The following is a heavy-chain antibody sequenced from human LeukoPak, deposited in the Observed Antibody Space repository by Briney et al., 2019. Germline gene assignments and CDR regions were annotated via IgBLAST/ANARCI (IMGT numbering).Heavy chain of an antibody. CDR3: ARGTDYYDSSGYYAGEDYYYYMDV. V-gene: IGHV3-48*03. D-gene: IGHD3-22*01. CDR1: GFTFSSYE. Sequence: GGSLRLSCAASGFTFSSYEMNWVRQAPGKGLEWVSYISSSGSTIYYADSVKGRFTISRDNAKNSLYLQMNSLRAEDTAVYYCARGTDYYDSSGYYAGEDYYYYMDVWGKGTTVTVSS. CDR2: ISSSGSTI. J-gene: IGHJ6*03.